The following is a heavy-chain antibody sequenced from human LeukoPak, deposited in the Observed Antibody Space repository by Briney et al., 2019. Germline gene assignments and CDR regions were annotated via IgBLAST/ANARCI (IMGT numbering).Heavy chain of an antibody. CDR3: ARDRDCSGGSCYSRYYYYGMDV. V-gene: IGHV3-33*01. CDR1: GFTFSSYG. CDR2: IWYDGSNK. Sequence: PGGSLRLSCAASGFTFSSYGMHWVRQAPGKGLEWVAVIWYDGSNKYYADSVKGRFTISRDNSKNTLYLQMNSLRAEDTAVYYCARDRDCSGGSCYSRYYYYGMDVWGQGTTVTVSS. J-gene: IGHJ6*02. D-gene: IGHD2-15*01.